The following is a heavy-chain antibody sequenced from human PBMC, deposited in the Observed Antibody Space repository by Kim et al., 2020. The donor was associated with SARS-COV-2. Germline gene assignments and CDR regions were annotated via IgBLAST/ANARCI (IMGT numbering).Heavy chain of an antibody. J-gene: IGHJ4*02. V-gene: IGHV3-49*02. D-gene: IGHD3-3*01. CDR3: TRDDFWSGYYAC. Sequence: AASERGRFTITRDASKSIAYLKMNSLKAEDTAVYYCTRDDFWSGYYACWGQGTLVTVSS.